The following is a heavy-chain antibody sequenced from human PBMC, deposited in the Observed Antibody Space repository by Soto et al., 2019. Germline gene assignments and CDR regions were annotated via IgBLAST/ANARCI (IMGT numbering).Heavy chain of an antibody. D-gene: IGHD2-15*01. Sequence: ASVKVSCKASGGTFSSYTISWVRQAPGQGLEWMGRIIPILGIANYAQKFQGRVTITADKSTSTAYMELSSLRSEDTAVYYCARESYCSGGSCYPLSYWGQGTLVPVSS. CDR1: GGTFSSYT. CDR3: ARESYCSGGSCYPLSY. CDR2: IIPILGIA. J-gene: IGHJ4*02. V-gene: IGHV1-69*04.